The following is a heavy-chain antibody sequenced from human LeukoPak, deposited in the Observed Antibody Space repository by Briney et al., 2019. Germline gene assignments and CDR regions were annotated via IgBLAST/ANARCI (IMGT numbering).Heavy chain of an antibody. D-gene: IGHD7-27*01. Sequence: PSETLSLTCTVSGGSISSYYWSWIRQPPGKGLEWIGYIYYSGSTNYNPSLKSRVTISVDTSKNQFSLKLSSVTAADTAVYYCARQFPSAGARAYYYYYGMDVWGQGTTVTVSS. J-gene: IGHJ6*02. CDR2: IYYSGST. V-gene: IGHV4-59*08. CDR3: ARQFPSAGARAYYYYYGMDV. CDR1: GGSISSYY.